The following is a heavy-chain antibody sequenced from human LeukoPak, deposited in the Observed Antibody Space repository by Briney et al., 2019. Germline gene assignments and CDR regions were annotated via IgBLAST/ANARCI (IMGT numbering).Heavy chain of an antibody. V-gene: IGHV3-33*06. CDR1: GFTFSSYG. CDR3: AKVGYGDDYFDY. J-gene: IGHJ4*02. Sequence: GRSLRLSCAASGFTFSSYGMHWVRQAPGKGLEWVAVIWYDGSNKYYADSVKGRFTISRDNSKNTLYLQMNSLRAEDTAVYYCAKVGYGDDYFDYWGQGTLVTVSS. CDR2: IWYDGSNK. D-gene: IGHD4-17*01.